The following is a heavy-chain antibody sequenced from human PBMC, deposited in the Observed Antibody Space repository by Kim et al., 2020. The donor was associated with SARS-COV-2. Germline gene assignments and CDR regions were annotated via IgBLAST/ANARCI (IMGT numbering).Heavy chain of an antibody. Sequence: GGTLRLSCAASGFTFSDYYMSWIRQAPGKGLEWVSYISSSGSTIYYADSVKGRFTISRDNAKNSLYLQMNSLRAEDTAVYYCARGGYGDSSGYYPRPFDYWGQGTLVTVSS. V-gene: IGHV3-11*01. CDR3: ARGGYGDSSGYYPRPFDY. J-gene: IGHJ4*02. D-gene: IGHD3-22*01. CDR1: GFTFSDYY. CDR2: ISSSGSTI.